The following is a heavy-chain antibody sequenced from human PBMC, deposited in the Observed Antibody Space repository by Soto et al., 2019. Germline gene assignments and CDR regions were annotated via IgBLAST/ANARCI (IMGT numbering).Heavy chain of an antibody. J-gene: IGHJ4*02. CDR2: INPSGGST. V-gene: IGHV1-46*01. CDR1: GYTFTSYY. D-gene: IGHD5-18*01. Sequence: QVQLVQSGAEVKKPGASVKVSCKASGYTFTSYYMHWVRQEPGQGLEWLGIINPSGGSTSYAQKGQGRVTMTRDTSTSTVYVELSSLRSEDTDVYYCSRGGYSYEIDYWGQGTLVTVSS. CDR3: SRGGYSYEIDY.